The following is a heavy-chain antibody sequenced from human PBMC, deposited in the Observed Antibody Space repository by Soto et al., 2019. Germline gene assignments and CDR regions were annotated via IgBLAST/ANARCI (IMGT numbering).Heavy chain of an antibody. Sequence: ASVKVSCKAAGDTFTSYGISWVRQAPGQGLEWMGWISAYNGNTNYAQKLQARVTMTTDTSTSTAYMELRSLRSDDTAVYYCARGRGYTRDAWFDTWGQGSRVKVSS. J-gene: IGHJ5*02. CDR3: ARGRGYTRDAWFDT. D-gene: IGHD5-12*01. CDR1: GDTFTSYG. V-gene: IGHV1-18*04. CDR2: ISAYNGNT.